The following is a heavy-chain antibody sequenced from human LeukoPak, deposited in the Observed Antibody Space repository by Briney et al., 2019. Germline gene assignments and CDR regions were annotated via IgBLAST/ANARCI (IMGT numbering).Heavy chain of an antibody. CDR2: ISTTGGTT. CDR3: ATETGAYSGSPFDY. V-gene: IGHV3-23*01. J-gene: IGHJ4*02. CDR1: GFTFSSYG. Sequence: SGGSLRLSCAASGFTFSSYGMSWVRQAPGKGVEWVSAISTTGGTTYYAGSVKGRFTISRDNSRNTLYLQVNSLRAEDTAVYYCATETGAYSGSPFDYWGQGTLVTVSS. D-gene: IGHD6-13*01.